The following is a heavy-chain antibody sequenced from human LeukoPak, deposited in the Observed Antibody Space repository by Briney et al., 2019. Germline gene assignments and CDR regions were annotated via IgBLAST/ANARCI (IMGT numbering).Heavy chain of an antibody. V-gene: IGHV3-74*01. CDR3: TRVFVGDEYSSSGY. J-gene: IGHJ4*02. CDR2: INSDVSST. CDR1: GFTFSRYY. D-gene: IGHD6-13*01. Sequence: GGSLRLSCAASGFTFSRYYMHWVRQAPGKGLVWVSRINSDVSSTTYADSVKGRFTISRDNAKNTLYLQMNSLKVEDTAVYYCTRVFVGDEYSSSGYWGQGTLVTVSS.